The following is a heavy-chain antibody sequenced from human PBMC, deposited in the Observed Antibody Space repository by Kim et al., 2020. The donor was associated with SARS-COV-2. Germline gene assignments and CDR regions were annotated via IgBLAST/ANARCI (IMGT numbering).Heavy chain of an antibody. J-gene: IGHJ3*02. V-gene: IGHV3-53*01. Sequence: YDADSVKGRFTISRDNSKNTQYLQMNSLRAEDTAVYYCARGDYYEGAFDIWGQGTMVTVSS. CDR3: ARGDYYEGAFDI. D-gene: IGHD3-22*01.